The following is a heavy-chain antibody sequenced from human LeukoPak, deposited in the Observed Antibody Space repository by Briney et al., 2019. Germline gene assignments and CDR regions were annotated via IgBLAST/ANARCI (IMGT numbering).Heavy chain of an antibody. J-gene: IGHJ4*02. V-gene: IGHV3-48*03. CDR2: IGSSGTTT. CDR3: ALLAVASDFDY. Sequence: GGSLRLSCAVSGFPFSFYEMNWVRQAPGKGLEWVSNIGSSGTTTCYADSVKGRFSISRDNAKNSLYLRMNSLRVEDTAVYYCALLAVASDFDYWGQGALVIVSS. D-gene: IGHD6-19*01. CDR1: GFPFSFYE.